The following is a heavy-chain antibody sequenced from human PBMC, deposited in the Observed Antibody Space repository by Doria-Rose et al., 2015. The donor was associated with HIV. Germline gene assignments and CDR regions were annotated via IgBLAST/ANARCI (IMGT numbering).Heavy chain of an antibody. D-gene: IGHD3-10*01. CDR1: GDSISSGDSF. V-gene: IGHV4-30-4*01. Sequence: QVQLQESGPGLVRPSQTRSLTCTVSGDSISSGDSFWSWIRQPPGKGPEWIGYISSSGTTYYYPSLRGRLTISLDASKNQFSLNLNSVTAADTAVYYCARARNYGFPHFFDFWGQGTLVTVSS. CDR2: ISSSGTT. J-gene: IGHJ4*02. CDR3: ARARNYGFPHFFDF.